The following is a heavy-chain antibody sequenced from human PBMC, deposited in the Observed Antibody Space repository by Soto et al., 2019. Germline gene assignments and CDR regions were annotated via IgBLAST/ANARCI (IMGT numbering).Heavy chain of an antibody. J-gene: IGHJ4*02. CDR1: GYTFTTYY. CDR3: ARVVSDFEDYDSSGYQFDY. Sequence: ASVKLSCKASGYTFTTYYMHWVRQAPGQGLEWMGIINPSGGSTSYAQKFQGRVTMTRDTSTSTVYMELSSLRSEDTAVYYCARVVSDFEDYDSSGYQFDYWGQGTLVTVSS. V-gene: IGHV1-46*01. D-gene: IGHD3-22*01. CDR2: INPSGGST.